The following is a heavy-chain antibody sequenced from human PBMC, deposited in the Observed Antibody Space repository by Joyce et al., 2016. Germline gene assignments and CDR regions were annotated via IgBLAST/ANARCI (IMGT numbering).Heavy chain of an antibody. J-gene: IGHJ4*02. CDR2: ITSSSTTL. Sequence: EVQLVESGGGLIQPGGSLRLSCAASGFTFSIYSMNWVRQAPGKGLEWISYITSSSTTLLYTDSVKGRFTISRDDAKNSLYLQMNSLRDEDTAVYYCATSRGHIEYWGQGTLVTVSS. V-gene: IGHV3-48*02. CDR1: GFTFSIYS. CDR3: ATSRGHIEY. D-gene: IGHD6-25*01.